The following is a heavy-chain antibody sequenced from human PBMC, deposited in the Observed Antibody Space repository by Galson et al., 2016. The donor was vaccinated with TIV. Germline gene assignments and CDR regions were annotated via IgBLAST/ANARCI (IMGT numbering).Heavy chain of an antibody. CDR1: GGGFSSYA. Sequence: SVKVSCKASGGGFSSYAFTWVRQAPGQGLEWMGRIIGMFGTTNYAQKFQGRVTITADELTSTSYMELSNLRSDDTAMYYCAKKTTGGNFDYWGQGTLVTVSS. CDR3: AKKTTGGNFDY. V-gene: IGHV1-69*13. D-gene: IGHD1-14*01. CDR2: IIGMFGTT. J-gene: IGHJ4*02.